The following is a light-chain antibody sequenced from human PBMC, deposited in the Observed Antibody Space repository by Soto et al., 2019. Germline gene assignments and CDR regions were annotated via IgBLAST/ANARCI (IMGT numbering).Light chain of an antibody. CDR3: QQYNSYPLT. J-gene: IGKJ4*01. CDR2: EAS. CDR1: RSINRW. Sequence: DIQMTQSPSTLSVSVGDRVIITCRASRSINRWLTWYQQKPGKAPKLLISEASILESGVPSRFSGSGSGTEFTLTISSLQPDDFATYFCQQYNSYPLTCGGGTKVEIK. V-gene: IGKV1-5*01.